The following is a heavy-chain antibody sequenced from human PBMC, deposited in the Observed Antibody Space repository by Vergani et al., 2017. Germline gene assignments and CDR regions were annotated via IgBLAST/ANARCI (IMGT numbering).Heavy chain of an antibody. CDR1: GGTFSSYT. J-gene: IGHJ6*04. Sequence: QVQLVQSGAEVKKPGASVKVSCKASGGTFSSYTISWVRQAPGQGLEWMGGIIPILGIANYAQKFQGRVTITAAKSTSTAYMELSSLRSEDTAVYYCARDAPELELQGGYYYYGMDVGGEGGTVTVSS. CDR3: ARDAPELELQGGYYYYGMDV. CDR2: IIPILGIA. V-gene: IGHV1-69*04. D-gene: IGHD1-7*01.